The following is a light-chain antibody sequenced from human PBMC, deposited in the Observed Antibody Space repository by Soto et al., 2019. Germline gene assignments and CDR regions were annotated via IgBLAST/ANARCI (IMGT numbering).Light chain of an antibody. CDR2: GAS. V-gene: IGKV3-20*01. CDR1: QSATASY. J-gene: IGKJ4*01. Sequence: EIVLTQSPGTLSLSPGERATLSCRASQSATASYLAWFQQKPGQAPRLLIYGASNRATGIPDRFGGSGSGTDFTLVISRLEPEDFAVYYCQHYGKPPTFGGGTKVDIK. CDR3: QHYGKPPT.